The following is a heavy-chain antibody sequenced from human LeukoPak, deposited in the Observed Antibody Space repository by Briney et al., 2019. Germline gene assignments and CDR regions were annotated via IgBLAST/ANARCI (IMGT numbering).Heavy chain of an antibody. J-gene: IGHJ3*02. CDR3: AREDINRNDAFDI. CDR2: IKTDGSDT. D-gene: IGHD1-14*01. V-gene: IGHV3-74*01. CDR1: GFTFSDYW. Sequence: GGSLRLSCAASGFTFSDYWMHWVRQAPGKGLVWVSRIKTDGSDTSYADSVKGRFTISRDNSKNTLYLQMNSLRAEDTAVYYCAREDINRNDAFDIWGQGTMVTVSS.